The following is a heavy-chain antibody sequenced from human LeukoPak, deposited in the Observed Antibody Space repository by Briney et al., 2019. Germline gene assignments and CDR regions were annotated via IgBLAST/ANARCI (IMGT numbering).Heavy chain of an antibody. CDR2: ISWNSGSI. V-gene: IGHV3-9*01. D-gene: IGHD3-10*01. CDR1: GFTFDDYA. CDR3: ARDSVMVRGVITPFDY. Sequence: SGGSLRLSCAASGFTFDDYAMHWVRQAPGKGLEWVSRISWNSGSIGYADSVKGRFTISRDNAKNSLYLQMNSLRAEDTAVYYCARDSVMVRGVITPFDYWGQGTLVTVSS. J-gene: IGHJ4*02.